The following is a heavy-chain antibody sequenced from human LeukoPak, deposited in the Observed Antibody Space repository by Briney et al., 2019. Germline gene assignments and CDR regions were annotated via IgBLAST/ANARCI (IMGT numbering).Heavy chain of an antibody. Sequence: NPGGSLRLSCAASGFTFSSYAMSWVRQAPGKGLEWVSAISGSGGSTYYADSVKGRFTISRDNSKNTLYLQMNSLRAEDTAVYYCAKDPRRVAAAGTHSWGQGTLVTVSS. V-gene: IGHV3-23*01. CDR3: AKDPRRVAAAGTHS. J-gene: IGHJ4*02. D-gene: IGHD6-13*01. CDR2: ISGSGGST. CDR1: GFTFSSYA.